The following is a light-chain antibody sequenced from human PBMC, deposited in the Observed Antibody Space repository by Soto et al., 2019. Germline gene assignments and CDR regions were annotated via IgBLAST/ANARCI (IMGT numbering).Light chain of an antibody. Sequence: EIVLTQSPGTLSLSPGERATLSCRASQSVSDNYLAWYQRKPGQAPRLLIYGASSRASGIPDRFSGSGSGTDFTLTISRLEPEDFVVYYCRQYGFSLRTFGQGSKVEV. CDR3: RQYGFSLRT. J-gene: IGKJ1*01. CDR1: QSVSDNY. CDR2: GAS. V-gene: IGKV3-20*01.